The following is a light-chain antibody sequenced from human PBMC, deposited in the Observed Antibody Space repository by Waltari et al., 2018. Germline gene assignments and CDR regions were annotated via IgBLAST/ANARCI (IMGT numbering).Light chain of an antibody. CDR1: QSVSRT. V-gene: IGKV3-20*01. J-gene: IGKJ1*01. CDR2: GAS. CDR3: QHYVSLPAT. Sequence: EIVLTQSPGTLSLSPGERATLSCRASQSVSRTLAWYQQKPGQAPRTPIYGASTRATGIPERFSGGGSGTDFSLTISRLEPEDFAVYYCQHYVSLPATFGQGTKVEIK.